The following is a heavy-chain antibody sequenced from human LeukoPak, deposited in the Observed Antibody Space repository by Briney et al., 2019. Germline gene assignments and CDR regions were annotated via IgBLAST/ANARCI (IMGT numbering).Heavy chain of an antibody. Sequence: GGSLRLSCAASGFTFSSYEMNWVRQAPGKGLEWVSYISSSGSTIYYADSVKGRFTISRDNAKNSLYLQMNSPRAEDTAVYYCARVDKELERPKNYYYYYMDVWGKGTTVTISS. J-gene: IGHJ6*03. CDR2: ISSSGSTI. V-gene: IGHV3-48*03. D-gene: IGHD1-1*01. CDR1: GFTFSSYE. CDR3: ARVDKELERPKNYYYYYMDV.